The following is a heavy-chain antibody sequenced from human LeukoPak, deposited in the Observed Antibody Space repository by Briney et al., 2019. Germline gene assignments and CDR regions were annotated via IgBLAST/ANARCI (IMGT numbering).Heavy chain of an antibody. CDR1: GFSFSNYA. J-gene: IGHJ4*02. CDR3: AREGYSTAAGGFDY. D-gene: IGHD6-13*01. CDR2: IVSSSGST. Sequence: GGSLRLSCAASGFSFSNYAMSWVRQAPGKGLEWVSLIVSSSGSTFYADSVKGRFTISRDNSKNTLYLQMNSLRAEDTAVYYCAREGYSTAAGGFDYWGQGTLVTVSS. V-gene: IGHV3-23*01.